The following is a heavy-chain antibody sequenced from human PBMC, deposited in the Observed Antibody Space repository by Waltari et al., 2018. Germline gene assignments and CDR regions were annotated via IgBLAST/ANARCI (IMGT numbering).Heavy chain of an antibody. CDR2: VSPIFGTA. J-gene: IGHJ5*02. CDR1: GGPFSSSA. CDR3: ARGYYEKTGHYPKLGWFDP. D-gene: IGHD3-22*01. Sequence: QVQLVQSGAEVKKPGSSVKVSCKASGGPFSSSARSWVRQAPGHGLEGMGGVSPIFGTANYAQKFQGRVKITADESTSTAYMELSSLRSEDTAVYYCARGYYEKTGHYPKLGWFDPWGQGTLVTVSS. V-gene: IGHV1-69*01.